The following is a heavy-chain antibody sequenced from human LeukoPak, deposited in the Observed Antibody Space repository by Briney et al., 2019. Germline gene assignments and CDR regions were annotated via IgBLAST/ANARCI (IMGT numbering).Heavy chain of an antibody. D-gene: IGHD5-12*01. CDR3: ARFAPSGYDLYYYYYMDV. CDR1: GGSISSYY. J-gene: IGHJ6*03. Sequence: SETLSLTCTVSGGSISSYYWSWIRQPPGKGLEWIGYIYYSGSTNYNPSLKSRVTISVDTSKNQFSLKLSSVTAADTAVYYCARFAPSGYDLYYYYYMDVWGKGTTVTVSS. V-gene: IGHV4-59*01. CDR2: IYYSGST.